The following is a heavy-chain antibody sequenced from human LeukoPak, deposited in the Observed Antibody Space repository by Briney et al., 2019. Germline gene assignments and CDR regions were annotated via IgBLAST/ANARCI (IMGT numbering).Heavy chain of an antibody. CDR1: GGSISSYY. V-gene: IGHV4-59*01. CDR3: ARSYGSGNYFDY. Sequence: PSETLSLTCTVSGGSISSYYWSWIRQPPGKGLEWIGYIYYSGSTKYNPSLKSRVTISVDTSKNQFSLKLTSVTAADTALYYCARSYGSGNYFDYWGQGTLVTVSS. D-gene: IGHD3-10*01. J-gene: IGHJ4*02. CDR2: IYYSGST.